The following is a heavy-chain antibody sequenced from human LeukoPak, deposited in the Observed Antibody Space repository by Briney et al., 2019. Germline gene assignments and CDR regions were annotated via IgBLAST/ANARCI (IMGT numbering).Heavy chain of an antibody. CDR2: ISHDGSNK. Sequence: GGSLRLSCAASGFTFSSYGMHWVRQAPGKGLEWVAVISHDGSNKYYADSVKGRFTISRDNSKNTLYLQMNSLRVEDTAVYYCANEDYYDSSGYISHWGQGTLVTVSS. D-gene: IGHD3-22*01. J-gene: IGHJ4*02. CDR3: ANEDYYDSSGYISH. V-gene: IGHV3-30*18. CDR1: GFTFSSYG.